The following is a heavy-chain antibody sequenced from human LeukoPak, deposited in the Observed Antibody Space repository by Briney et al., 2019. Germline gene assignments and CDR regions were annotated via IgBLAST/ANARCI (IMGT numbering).Heavy chain of an antibody. CDR2: MYYSGST. CDR1: GGSINSTNHY. CDR3: ASQVTSSRRTPLDY. J-gene: IGHJ4*02. D-gene: IGHD6-13*01. V-gene: IGHV4-39*01. Sequence: SETLSLTCTVSGGSINSTNHYWGGIRQPPGKGLEWIGTMYYSGSTYYNPSLKSRVTISVDTSKNQFSLKLSSVTAADRAIYYCASQVTSSRRTPLDYWGQGTLVTVSS.